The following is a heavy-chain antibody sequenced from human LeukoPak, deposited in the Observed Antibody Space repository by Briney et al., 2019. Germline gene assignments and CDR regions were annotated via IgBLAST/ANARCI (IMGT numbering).Heavy chain of an antibody. D-gene: IGHD6-19*01. CDR2: INPSGGGT. CDR1: GYSFTNYY. V-gene: IGHV1-46*01. J-gene: IGHJ4*02. Sequence: VASVKVSCKASGYSFTNYYMHWVRQATGQGLEWMGIINPSGGGTSYAQKFQGRVTMTRDTSTSTVYMELSSLRSEDTAVYYCARDFSPVAGFSSFDYWGQGTLVTVSS. CDR3: ARDFSPVAGFSSFDY.